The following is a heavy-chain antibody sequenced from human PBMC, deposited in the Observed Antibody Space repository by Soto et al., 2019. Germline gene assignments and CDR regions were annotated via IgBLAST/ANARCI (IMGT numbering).Heavy chain of an antibody. D-gene: IGHD3-16*02. CDR1: GYTFTSYA. CDR3: ARGMDDHIWGSYRPYYFDY. J-gene: IGHJ4*02. CDR2: INAGNGNT. V-gene: IGHV1-3*01. Sequence: ASVKVSCNASGYTFTSYAVHWVRQAPGQRLEWMGWINAGNGNTKYSQKFQGRVTITRDTSASTAYMELSSLRSEDTAVYYCARGMDDHIWGSYRPYYFDYWGQGTLVTVSS.